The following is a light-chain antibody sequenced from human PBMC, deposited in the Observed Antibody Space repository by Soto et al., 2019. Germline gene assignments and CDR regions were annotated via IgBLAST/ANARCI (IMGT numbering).Light chain of an antibody. V-gene: IGKV1-8*01. Sequence: AVRMTPSPSSFSASTGDRVTITCRATQDITNYLAWYQQKPGKAPKLLIYSASVLESGVPSRFIGGGSGTNFSLIISYLQSEDFATYYCQQYNSFPQTFGQGTKLEIK. CDR1: QDITNY. J-gene: IGKJ2*01. CDR3: QQYNSFPQT. CDR2: SAS.